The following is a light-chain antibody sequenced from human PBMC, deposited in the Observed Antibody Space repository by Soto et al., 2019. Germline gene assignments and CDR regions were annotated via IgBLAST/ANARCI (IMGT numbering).Light chain of an antibody. J-gene: IGKJ1*01. CDR3: QQYNSYSSWT. V-gene: IGKV1-5*01. CDR2: DVS. Sequence: DIQMTQSPSTLSVSVGDRVSITCRASQSITRYLGWYQQKPGKAPNLLIYDVSILESGVPSRFSGSGSGTEFTLNISSLQADDFATYYCQQYNSYSSWTFGQGTKVEI. CDR1: QSITRY.